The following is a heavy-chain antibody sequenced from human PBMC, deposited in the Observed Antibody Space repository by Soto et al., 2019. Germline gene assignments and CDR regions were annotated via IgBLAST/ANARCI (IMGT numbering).Heavy chain of an antibody. V-gene: IGHV4-31*03. CDR3: AIYDSSGSRGFQH. Sequence: QVQLQESGPGLVKPSQTLSLTCTVSGGSISSGVYYWSWIRQHPGKGLEWIGYIFYSGSTYYNPSLQSRVTISVDTSKNQFSLKLSSVTAADTAVYYCAIYDSSGSRGFQHWGQGTLITVSS. CDR2: IFYSGST. J-gene: IGHJ1*01. CDR1: GGSISSGVYY. D-gene: IGHD3-22*01.